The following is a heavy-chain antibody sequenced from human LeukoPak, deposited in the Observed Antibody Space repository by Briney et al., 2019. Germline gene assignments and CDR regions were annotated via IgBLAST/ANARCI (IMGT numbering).Heavy chain of an antibody. V-gene: IGHV3-33*08. D-gene: IGHD4-11*01. J-gene: IGHJ3*02. CDR1: GFTFSSYG. Sequence: GGSLRLSCAASGFTFSSYGMHWVRQAPGKGLEWVAVIWYGGSNKYYADSVKGRFTISRDNSKNTLYLQMNSLRAEDTAVYYCAIFPTVGDAFDIWGQGTMVTVSS. CDR3: AIFPTVGDAFDI. CDR2: IWYGGSNK.